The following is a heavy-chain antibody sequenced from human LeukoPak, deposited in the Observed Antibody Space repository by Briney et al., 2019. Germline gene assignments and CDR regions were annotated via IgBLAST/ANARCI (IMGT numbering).Heavy chain of an antibody. J-gene: IGHJ4*02. Sequence: TGGSLRLSCATSGFTFSSYGMHWVRQAPGKGLEWVAFIQFDGGSEYYADSVKGRFTFSRDNSRNTLHLQMNSLRPEDTAVYYCAKGSGWYFDYWGQGTLVAVSS. V-gene: IGHV3-30*02. D-gene: IGHD6-19*01. CDR1: GFTFSSYG. CDR2: IQFDGGSE. CDR3: AKGSGWYFDY.